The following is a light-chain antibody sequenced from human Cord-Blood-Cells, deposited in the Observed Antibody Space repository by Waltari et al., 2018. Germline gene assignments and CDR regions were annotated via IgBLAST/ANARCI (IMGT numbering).Light chain of an antibody. V-gene: IGLV2-14*01. CDR3: SSYTSSSTLV. CDR1: SSDVGGYNY. J-gene: IGLJ1*01. CDR2: DVS. Sequence: QSALTQPASVSGSPGQSTTISCTGTSSDVGGYNYVSWYQQHPGKAPKLMIYDVSNRPSGVSNRFSGSKSGNTASLTNSGLQAEDEADYYCSSYTSSSTLVFGTGTKVTVL.